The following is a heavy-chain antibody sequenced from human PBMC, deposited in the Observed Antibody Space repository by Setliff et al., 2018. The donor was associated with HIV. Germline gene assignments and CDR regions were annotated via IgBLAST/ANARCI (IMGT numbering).Heavy chain of an antibody. D-gene: IGHD3-22*01. CDR3: ASPMFYDGKVV. Sequence: ASVKVSCKASGYTFHYYDIHWVRQAPGQGLEWMGRITAGNGDTKYSQKFQDRVTLTSDMSANTVYMDLTTLRSEDTAVYYCASPMFYDGKVVWGQGTPVTVPQ. CDR2: ITAGNGDT. V-gene: IGHV1-3*01. J-gene: IGHJ4*02. CDR1: GYTFHYYD.